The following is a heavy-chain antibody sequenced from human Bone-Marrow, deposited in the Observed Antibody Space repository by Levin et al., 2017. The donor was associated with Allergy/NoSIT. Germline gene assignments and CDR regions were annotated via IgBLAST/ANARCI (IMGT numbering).Heavy chain of an antibody. CDR3: AKGPDEASAGPFDY. D-gene: IGHD6-13*01. Sequence: ASVKVSCKVSGNTLIDLSMHWVRQAPGKGPEWMGGFDPEEGETIYAQNFQGRVTMTEDTSTDTAYMELSSLRSDDTAVYYCAKGPDEASAGPFDYWGQGTLVTVTS. J-gene: IGHJ4*02. CDR1: GNTLIDLS. CDR2: FDPEEGET. V-gene: IGHV1-24*01.